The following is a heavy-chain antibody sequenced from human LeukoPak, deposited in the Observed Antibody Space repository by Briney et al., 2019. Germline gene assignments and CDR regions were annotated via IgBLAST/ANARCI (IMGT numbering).Heavy chain of an antibody. J-gene: IGHJ3*01. Sequence: PGGSLRLSCAASGFTFDDYAMRWVRQAPGKGLEWVSGISWNSGSIGYADSVKGRFTISRDNAKNSLYLQMNSLRAEDTALYYCAKDQSVWEWVFDLWGQGTMVTVSS. V-gene: IGHV3-9*01. CDR3: AKDQSVWEWVFDL. CDR2: ISWNSGSI. CDR1: GFTFDDYA. D-gene: IGHD3-3*01.